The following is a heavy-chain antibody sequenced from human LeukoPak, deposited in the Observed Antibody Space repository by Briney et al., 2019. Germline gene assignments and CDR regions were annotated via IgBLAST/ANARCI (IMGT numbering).Heavy chain of an antibody. D-gene: IGHD6-6*01. Sequence: PGGSLRLSCAASGFTFSSYSMNWVRQAPGKRLEWVSALSGSGGDTFYADSVKGRFTISRDNSKNTLYLQLSSLRPDDTAVYYCAKGAPSSSSIFDFWGPGTLVTVSS. CDR2: LSGSGGDT. V-gene: IGHV3-23*01. CDR1: GFTFSSYS. J-gene: IGHJ4*02. CDR3: AKGAPSSSSIFDF.